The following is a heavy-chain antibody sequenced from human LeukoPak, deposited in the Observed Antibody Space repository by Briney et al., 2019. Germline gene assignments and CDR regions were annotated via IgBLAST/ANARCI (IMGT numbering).Heavy chain of an antibody. D-gene: IGHD2-2*03. V-gene: IGHV4-61*01. Sequence: SETLSLTCTVSGGSVSSGSYYWSWIRQPPGKGLEWIGYIYYSGSTNYNPSLKSRVTTSVDTSKNQFSLKLSSVTAADTAVYYCASGHCSSTSCSYFDYWGQGTLVTVSS. CDR2: IYYSGST. CDR1: GGSVSSGSYY. J-gene: IGHJ4*02. CDR3: ASGHCSSTSCSYFDY.